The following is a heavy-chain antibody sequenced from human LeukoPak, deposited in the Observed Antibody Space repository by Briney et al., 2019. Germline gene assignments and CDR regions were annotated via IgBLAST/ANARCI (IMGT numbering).Heavy chain of an antibody. CDR2: INPSGGST. Sequence: SVKVSCKASGYTFTNYYIHWVRQAPGQGLEWTGIINPSGGSTSYAQKFQGRVTMTRDTSTSTVYMELSSLRSEDTAVYYCAREGPYSDSSRSRFDYWGQGNLVTVSS. CDR1: GYTFTNYY. D-gene: IGHD6-6*01. J-gene: IGHJ4*02. V-gene: IGHV1-46*01. CDR3: AREGPYSDSSRSRFDY.